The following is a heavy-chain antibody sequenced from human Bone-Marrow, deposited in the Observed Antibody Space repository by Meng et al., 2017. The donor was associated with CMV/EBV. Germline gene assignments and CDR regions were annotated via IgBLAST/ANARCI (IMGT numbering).Heavy chain of an antibody. J-gene: IGHJ6*02. V-gene: IGHV3-23*01. CDR1: GFIFSNYA. CDR2: ISGSRDNT. D-gene: IGHD2-2*01. CDR3: AKWKPGDFVVPAAITGYYGMDV. Sequence: RGSLRLSCAASGFIFSNYAMSWVRQAPGKGLEWVSVISGSRDNTYYADSVKGRFTISRDNSKNTLYLQMNSLRAEDTAVYYCAKWKPGDFVVPAAITGYYGMDVWGQGTTVTVSS.